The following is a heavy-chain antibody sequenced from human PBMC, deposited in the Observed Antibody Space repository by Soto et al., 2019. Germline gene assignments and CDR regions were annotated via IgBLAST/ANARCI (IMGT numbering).Heavy chain of an antibody. CDR3: AGSPYYYYGMDV. CDR2: IYYGGST. V-gene: IGHV4-59*01. D-gene: IGHD6-13*01. J-gene: IGHJ6*02. CDR1: GGSISSYY. Sequence: SETLSLTCTVSGGSISSYYWNWIRQPPGKGLEWIGYIYYGGSTTYNPSLKSRVTISVDTSKNQFSLKLDSVTAADTAVYYCAGSPYYYYGMDVWGQGFSVT.